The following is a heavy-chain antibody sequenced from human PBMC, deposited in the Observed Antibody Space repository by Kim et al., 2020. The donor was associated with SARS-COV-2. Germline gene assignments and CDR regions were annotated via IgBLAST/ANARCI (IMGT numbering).Heavy chain of an antibody. CDR3: AKDYRSGWYQLVY. J-gene: IGHJ4*02. D-gene: IGHD6-19*01. CDR2: ISYDGSNK. CDR1: GFTFSSYG. Sequence: GGSLRLSCAASGFTFSSYGMHWVRQAPGKGLQWVAVISYDGSNKYYADSVKGRFTISRDNSKNTLYLQMNSLRDEDTAVYYCAKDYRSGWYQLVYGGQGT. V-gene: IGHV3-30*18.